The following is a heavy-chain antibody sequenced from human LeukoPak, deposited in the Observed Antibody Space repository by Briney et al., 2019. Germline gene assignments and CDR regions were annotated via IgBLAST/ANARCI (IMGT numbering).Heavy chain of an antibody. CDR1: GGSISSSSYY. D-gene: IGHD3-22*01. Sequence: PSETLSLTCTVSGGSISSSSYYWGWIRQPPGKGLEWIGSIYYSGSTYYNPSLKSRVTISVDTSKNQFSLKLSSVTAADTAVYYCARVLSGETHYYDSSGYPYYFDYWGQGTLVTVSS. J-gene: IGHJ4*02. CDR3: ARVLSGETHYYDSSGYPYYFDY. CDR2: IYYSGST. V-gene: IGHV4-39*07.